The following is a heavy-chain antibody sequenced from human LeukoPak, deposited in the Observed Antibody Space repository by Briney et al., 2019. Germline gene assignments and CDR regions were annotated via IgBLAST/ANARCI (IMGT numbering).Heavy chain of an antibody. Sequence: SETLSLTCAVYGGSFSGYYWSWIRQPPGKGLEWIGEINHSGSTNYNPSLKSRVTISVDTSKNQFSLKLSSVTAADTAVYYCARDAPSGDYYGSGSYLHFFDYWGQGTLVTVSS. V-gene: IGHV4-34*01. CDR3: ARDAPSGDYYGSGSYLHFFDY. D-gene: IGHD3-10*01. J-gene: IGHJ4*02. CDR2: INHSGST. CDR1: GGSFSGYY.